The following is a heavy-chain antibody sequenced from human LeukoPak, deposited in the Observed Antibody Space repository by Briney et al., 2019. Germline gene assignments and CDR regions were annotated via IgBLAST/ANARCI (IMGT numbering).Heavy chain of an antibody. Sequence: ASVKVSCKASGYTFTSYDINWVRQATGQGLEWMGWMNPNSGNTGYAQKFQGRVTMATDTSTSTAYMELRSLRSDVTAVYYCAREYSYRSYFDYWGQGTLVTVSS. CDR3: AREYSYRSYFDY. J-gene: IGHJ4*02. V-gene: IGHV1-8*01. CDR2: MNPNSGNT. CDR1: GYTFTSYD. D-gene: IGHD5-18*01.